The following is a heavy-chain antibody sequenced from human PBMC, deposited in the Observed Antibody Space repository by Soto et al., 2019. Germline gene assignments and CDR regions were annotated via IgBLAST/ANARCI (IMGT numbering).Heavy chain of an antibody. CDR2: IYYTGST. Sequence: PSETLSLTCTVSGASITTAYYWTWVRQHPVKGLEWIGHIYYTGSTYYNPSLKSRLNISLETSKNQFSLQLESVTAADTAIYFCASGSSFDPWGQGTLVTVSS. CDR1: GASITTAYY. J-gene: IGHJ5*02. V-gene: IGHV4-31*03. D-gene: IGHD1-26*01. CDR3: ASGSSFDP.